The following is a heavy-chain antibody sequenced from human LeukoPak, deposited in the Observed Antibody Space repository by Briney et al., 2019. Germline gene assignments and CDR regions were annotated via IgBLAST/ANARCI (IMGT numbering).Heavy chain of an antibody. D-gene: IGHD3-16*01. V-gene: IGHV4-59*01. CDR3: TRGAGWLIDY. CDR2: FYNSGRS. Sequence: SGTLSLTCAVSDDSISDYYRGWIRQPPGKGLEWIGYFYNSGRSTYNPSLKSRVTISADTSKNHFSLKLNSVTTADTAVYYCTRGAGWLIDYWGQGILVTVSS. J-gene: IGHJ4*02. CDR1: DDSISDYY.